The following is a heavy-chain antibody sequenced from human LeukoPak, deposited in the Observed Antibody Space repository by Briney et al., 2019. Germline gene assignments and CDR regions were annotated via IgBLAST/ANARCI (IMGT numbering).Heavy chain of an antibody. Sequence: PSQTLSLTCAVSGGSISSGGYSWSWIRQPPGKGLEWIGYIYHSGSTYYNPSLKSRVTISVDRSKNQFSLKLSSVTAADTAVYYCASLGMVRGVFVNYRGQGTLVTVSS. CDR2: IYHSGST. CDR1: GGSISSGGYS. CDR3: ASLGMVRGVFVNY. D-gene: IGHD3-10*01. J-gene: IGHJ4*02. V-gene: IGHV4-30-2*01.